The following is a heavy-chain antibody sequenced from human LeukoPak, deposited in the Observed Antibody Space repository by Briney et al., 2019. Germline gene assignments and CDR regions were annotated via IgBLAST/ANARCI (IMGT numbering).Heavy chain of an antibody. CDR3: ARDSLILMDIVVVPAAADAFDI. CDR2: ISAYNGNT. J-gene: IGHJ3*02. D-gene: IGHD2-2*03. Sequence: ASVKFSCKASGYTFTSYGISWVRQAPGQGLEWMGWISAYNGNTNYAQKLQGRVTMTTDTSTSTAYMELRSLRSDDTAVYYCARDSLILMDIVVVPAAADAFDIWGQGTMVTVSS. V-gene: IGHV1-18*01. CDR1: GYTFTSYG.